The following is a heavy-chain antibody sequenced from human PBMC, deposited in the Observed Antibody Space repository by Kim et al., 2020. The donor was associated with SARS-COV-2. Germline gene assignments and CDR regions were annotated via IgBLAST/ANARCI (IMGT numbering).Heavy chain of an antibody. V-gene: IGHV4-59*01. CDR1: GGSISSYY. Sequence: SETLSLTCTVSGGSISSYYWSWIRQPPGKGLEWIGYIYYSGSTNYNPSLKSRVTISVDTSKNQFSLKLSSVTAADTAVYYCATLTIFGDKDYWGQGTLVTVSS. CDR2: IYYSGST. D-gene: IGHD3-3*01. J-gene: IGHJ4*02. CDR3: ATLTIFGDKDY.